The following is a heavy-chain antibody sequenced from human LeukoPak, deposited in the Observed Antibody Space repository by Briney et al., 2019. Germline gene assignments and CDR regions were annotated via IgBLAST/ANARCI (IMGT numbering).Heavy chain of an antibody. CDR1: GGSISSYY. J-gene: IGHJ4*02. V-gene: IGHV4-59*01. CDR2: IYYSGST. Sequence: PSETLSLPCTVSGGSISSYYWSWIRQPPGKGLEWIGYIYYSGSTNYNPSLKSRVTISVDTSKNQFSLKLSSVTAAGTAVYYCARLSRIAAAVPDYWGQGTLVTVSS. CDR3: ARLSRIAAAVPDY. D-gene: IGHD6-13*01.